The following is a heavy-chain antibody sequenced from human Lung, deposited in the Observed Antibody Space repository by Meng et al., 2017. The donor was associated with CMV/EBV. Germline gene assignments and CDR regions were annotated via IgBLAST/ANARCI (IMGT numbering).Heavy chain of an antibody. CDR1: TCGDFG. J-gene: IGHJ4*02. D-gene: IGHD3-3*01. CDR3: TKESRKTIFGVIVGCPDY. CDR2: ISYDGNYK. Sequence: TCGDFGIFGVGQAPGEGMEGVAIISYDGNYKCYAGSVKGRFSISRSNSRNTVDKQMNSLRADDTAVYYCTKESRKTIFGVIVGCPDYWGQGTLVTVSS. V-gene: IGHV3-30*18.